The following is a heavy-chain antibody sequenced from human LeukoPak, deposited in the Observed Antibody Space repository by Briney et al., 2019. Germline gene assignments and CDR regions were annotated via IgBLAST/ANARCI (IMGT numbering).Heavy chain of an antibody. J-gene: IGHJ5*02. D-gene: IGHD2-2*01. CDR3: ARGRGPRGLYQRGGGWFDP. Sequence: PSETLSLTCAVYGGSFSGYYWSWIRQPPGKGLEWIGEINHSGSTNYNPSLKSRVTISVDTSKNQFSLKLSSVTAADTAVYYCARGRGPRGLYQRGGGWFDPWGQGTLVTVSS. CDR1: GGSFSGYY. CDR2: INHSGST. V-gene: IGHV4-34*01.